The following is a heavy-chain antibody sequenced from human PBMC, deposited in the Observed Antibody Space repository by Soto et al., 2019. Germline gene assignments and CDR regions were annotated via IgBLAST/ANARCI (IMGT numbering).Heavy chain of an antibody. J-gene: IGHJ6*02. CDR1: GGTFSSYA. Sequence: ASVKVSCKASGGTFSSYAISWVRQAPGQGLEWMGGIIPIFGTANYAQKFQGRVTITADKSTSTAYMELSSLRSEDTAVYYCARAHNWNSFRAYYYGMDVWGQGTPVTV. CDR3: ARAHNWNSFRAYYYGMDV. D-gene: IGHD1-7*01. CDR2: IIPIFGTA. V-gene: IGHV1-69*06.